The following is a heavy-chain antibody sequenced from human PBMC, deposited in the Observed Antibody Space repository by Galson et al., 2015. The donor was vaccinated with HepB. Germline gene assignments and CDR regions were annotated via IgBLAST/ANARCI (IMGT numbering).Heavy chain of an antibody. J-gene: IGHJ4*02. CDR3: ARGSGGWELLSPFDY. V-gene: IGHV3-48*04. Sequence: SLRLSCAASGFTFSSYSMNWVRQAPGKGLEWVSYISSSSSTIYYADSVKGRFTISRDNAKNSLYLQMNSLRAEDTAVYYCARGSGGWELLSPFDYWGQGTLVTVSS. CDR1: GFTFSSYS. CDR2: ISSSSSTI. D-gene: IGHD1-26*01.